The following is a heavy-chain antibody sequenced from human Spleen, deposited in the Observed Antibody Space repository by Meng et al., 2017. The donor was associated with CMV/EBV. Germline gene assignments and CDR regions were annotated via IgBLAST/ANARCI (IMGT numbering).Heavy chain of an antibody. CDR3: ARHLNDFWSGYLNWFDP. J-gene: IGHJ5*02. CDR1: GYTFTTYD. CDR2: MNPNSGNT. V-gene: IGHV1-8*03. D-gene: IGHD3-3*01. Sequence: ASVKVSCKASGYTFTTYDINWVRQATGQGLEWMGWMNPNSGNTGYAQRFQGRVTITRDTSISTAYMELSSLRSEDTAVYYCARHLNDFWSGYLNWFDPWGQGTLVTVSS.